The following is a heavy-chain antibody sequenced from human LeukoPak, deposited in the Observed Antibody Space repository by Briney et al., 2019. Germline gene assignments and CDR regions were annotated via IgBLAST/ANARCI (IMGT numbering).Heavy chain of an antibody. Sequence: PGGSLRLSCAASGFTFSSYGIHWVRQAPGKGLEWVAVIWYDGSNKYYADSVKGRFTISRDNSKNTLYLQMNSLRAEDTAVYYCARDSLPYYDSSGYRLTPFDYWGQGTLVTVSS. CDR2: IWYDGSNK. D-gene: IGHD3-22*01. V-gene: IGHV3-33*01. CDR3: ARDSLPYYDSSGYRLTPFDY. J-gene: IGHJ4*02. CDR1: GFTFSSYG.